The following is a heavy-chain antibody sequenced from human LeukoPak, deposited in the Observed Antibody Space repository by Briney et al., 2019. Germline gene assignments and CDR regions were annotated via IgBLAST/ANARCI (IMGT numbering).Heavy chain of an antibody. CDR1: GYTLTELS. V-gene: IGHV1-24*01. J-gene: IGHJ4*02. CDR3: ATLEGFAVEMATD. Sequence: ASVKVSCKVSGYTLTELSMHWVRQAPGKGLEWMGGFDPEDGEPIYAQNFQGRFTMTEDTSTDTVYMELSSLRSEDSAVYYCATLEGFAVEMATDWGQGTLVTVSS. D-gene: IGHD5-24*01. CDR2: FDPEDGEP.